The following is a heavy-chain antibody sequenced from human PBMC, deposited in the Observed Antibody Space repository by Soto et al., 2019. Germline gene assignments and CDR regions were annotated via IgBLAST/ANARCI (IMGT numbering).Heavy chain of an antibody. CDR1: GGSLSGHY. CDR3: ARGSVDTVDTSGLYEY. V-gene: IGHV4-34*01. CDR2: INHSGGT. D-gene: IGHD3-22*01. Sequence: SETLSLTCAAYGGSLSGHYWSWIRQPPGKGLEWIGEINHSGGTSYNPSLKSRVTISVDTSKSQFSLKLTSVTAADRAVYYCARGSVDTVDTSGLYEYWGQGTPVTVSS. J-gene: IGHJ4*02.